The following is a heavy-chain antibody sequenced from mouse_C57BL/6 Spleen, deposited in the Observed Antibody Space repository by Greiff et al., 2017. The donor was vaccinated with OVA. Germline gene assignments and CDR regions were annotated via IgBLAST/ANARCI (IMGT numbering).Heavy chain of an antibody. CDR1: GYTFTSYW. Sequence: QVQLQQPGAELVKPGASVKLSCKASGYTFTSYWMHWVKQRPGQGLEWIGMIHPNSGSTNYIESFKSKAPLTVNKSSSTAYMQLSSLTSEDSAVYYCARKGGYDYDDDLDYWGQGTTLTVSS. D-gene: IGHD2-4*01. CDR2: IHPNSGST. J-gene: IGHJ2*01. CDR3: ARKGGYDYDDDLDY. V-gene: IGHV1-64*01.